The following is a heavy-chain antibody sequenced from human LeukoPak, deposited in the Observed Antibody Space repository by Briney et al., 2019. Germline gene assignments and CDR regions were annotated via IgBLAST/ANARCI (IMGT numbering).Heavy chain of an antibody. J-gene: IGHJ5*02. CDR2: IYTSGST. CDR1: GGSISSYY. V-gene: IGHV4-4*07. Sequence: SETLSLTCTVSGGSISSYYWSWIRQPAGKGLEWIGRIYTSGSTNYNPSLKSRVTMSVDTSKNQFSLKLSSVTAADTAVYYCARETYDFWSGSTNWFDPWGQGTLVTVSS. D-gene: IGHD3-3*01. CDR3: ARETYDFWSGSTNWFDP.